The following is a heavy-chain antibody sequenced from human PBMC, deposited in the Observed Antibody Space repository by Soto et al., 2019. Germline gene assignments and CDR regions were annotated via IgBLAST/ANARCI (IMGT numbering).Heavy chain of an antibody. CDR3: ARTLAYYDFWSGYYHYYYYGMDV. CDR2: TYYRSKWYN. J-gene: IGHJ6*02. D-gene: IGHD3-3*01. Sequence: PSQTLSLTCAISGDSVSSNSAAWNWIRQSPSRGLEWLGRTYYRSKWYNHYAVSVKSRITINPDTSKNQFSLQLNSVTPEDTAVYYCARTLAYYDFWSGYYHYYYYGMDVWGQGTTVTVSS. CDR1: GDSVSSNSAA. V-gene: IGHV6-1*01.